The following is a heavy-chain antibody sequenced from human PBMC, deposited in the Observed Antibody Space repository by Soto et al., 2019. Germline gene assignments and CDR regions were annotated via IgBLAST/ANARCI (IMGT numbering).Heavy chain of an antibody. CDR1: GYTFTSYG. D-gene: IGHD6-6*01. V-gene: IGHV1-18*01. CDR2: ISAYNGNT. Sequence: ASVKVSCKASGYTFTSYGISWVRQAPGQGLEWMGWISAYNGNTNYAQKLQGRVTMTTDTSTSTAYMELRSLRSDDTAVYYCARVGYSSSSSTLYYYYGMDVWGQVITVTVSS. J-gene: IGHJ6*02. CDR3: ARVGYSSSSSTLYYYYGMDV.